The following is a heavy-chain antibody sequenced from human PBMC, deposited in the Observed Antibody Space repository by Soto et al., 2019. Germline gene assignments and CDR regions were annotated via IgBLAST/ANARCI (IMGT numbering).Heavy chain of an antibody. Sequence: PSETLSLTCTVSGGSINTYYWSWIRQPPGKGLEWIGYIYYTGSTNYNPSLKSRVTISVDMSKNQFSLRLSSVTAADTAVYYCARDLQDGYNYRDAFDIWGQGTMVTVSS. CDR1: GGSINTYY. V-gene: IGHV4-59*01. J-gene: IGHJ3*02. CDR2: IYYTGST. CDR3: ARDLQDGYNYRDAFDI. D-gene: IGHD5-12*01.